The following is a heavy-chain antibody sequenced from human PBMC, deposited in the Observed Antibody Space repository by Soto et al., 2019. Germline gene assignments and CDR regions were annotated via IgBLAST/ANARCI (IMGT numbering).Heavy chain of an antibody. D-gene: IGHD2-21*01. J-gene: IGHJ6*03. CDR1: GFTFSSYG. Sequence: PGGSLRLSCAASGFTFSSYGMHWVRQAPGKGLEWVAVISYDGSNKYYADSVKGRFTISRDNSKNTLYLQMNSLRAEDTAVYYCAKEAQYCGGDCYRNYYYMDVWGKGTTVTVSS. CDR3: AKEAQYCGGDCYRNYYYMDV. V-gene: IGHV3-30*18. CDR2: ISYDGSNK.